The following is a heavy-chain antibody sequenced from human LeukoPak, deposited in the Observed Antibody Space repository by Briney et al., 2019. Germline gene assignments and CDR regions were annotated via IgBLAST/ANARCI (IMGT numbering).Heavy chain of an antibody. Sequence: SETLSLTFTVSGGAISSYHWSWIRQPPGKGLEWIGYIYYSGSTNYNPSLKSRVTISVDTSKNQFSLKLSSVTAADTAVYYCASSRYWGQGTLVTVSS. J-gene: IGHJ4*02. CDR3: ASSRY. CDR2: IYYSGST. CDR1: GGAISSYH. V-gene: IGHV4-59*08.